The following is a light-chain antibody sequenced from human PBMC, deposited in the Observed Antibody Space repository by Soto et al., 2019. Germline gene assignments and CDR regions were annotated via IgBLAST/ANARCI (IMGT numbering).Light chain of an antibody. CDR3: LLYYGGVQPYYV. CDR2: STN. V-gene: IGLV7-43*01. CDR1: TGAVTSGYF. Sequence: GSHEPSLTLSPGDAVTLTCASSTGAVTSGYFPNWFQQKPGQAPRPLIYSTNNRHSWTPGRFSGSLLGGKAALTLSGVQPEDEAEYYCLLYYGGVQPYYVFGTGTKVTV. J-gene: IGLJ1*01.